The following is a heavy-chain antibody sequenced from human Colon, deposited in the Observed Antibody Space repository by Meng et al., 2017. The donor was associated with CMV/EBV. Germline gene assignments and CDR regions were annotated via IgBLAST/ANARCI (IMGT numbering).Heavy chain of an antibody. CDR1: GFNFNYHT. CDR2: ISYDGTTK. D-gene: IGHD6-19*01. CDR3: ARENIPVAGTSFDY. Sequence: GESLKISCAASGFNFNYHTIHWVRQAPGKGLEWLSLISYDGTTKYYADSVKGRFTISRDNSENTAYLQMDGLRCDDTATYYCARENIPVAGTSFDYWGPGARVTVSS. J-gene: IGHJ4*02. V-gene: IGHV3-30-3*01.